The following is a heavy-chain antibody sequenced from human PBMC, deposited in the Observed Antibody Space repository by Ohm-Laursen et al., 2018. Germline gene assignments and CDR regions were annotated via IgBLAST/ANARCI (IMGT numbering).Heavy chain of an antibody. Sequence: ASSVKVSCKASGYTFTSYGISWVRQAPGQGLEWMGWISAYNGNTNYAQKLQGRVTMTTDTSTSTAYMELRSLRSDDTAVYYCARDPYNTYYYDSSGYYWGQGTLVTVSS. CDR2: ISAYNGNT. CDR1: GYTFTSYG. V-gene: IGHV1-18*01. CDR3: ARDPYNTYYYDSSGYY. J-gene: IGHJ4*02. D-gene: IGHD3-22*01.